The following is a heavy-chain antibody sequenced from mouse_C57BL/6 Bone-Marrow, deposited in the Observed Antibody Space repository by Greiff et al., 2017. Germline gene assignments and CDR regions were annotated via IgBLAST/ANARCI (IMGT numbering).Heavy chain of an antibody. CDR2: IDPSDSET. Sequence: QVQLQQPGAELVRPGSSVKLSCKASGYTFTSYWMHWVKQRPIQGLEWIGNIDPSDSETHYNQKFKDKATLTVDKSSSTAYMQLSSLTSEDSAVDYCATTIYYYVSSLFDYWGQGTTLTVSS. CDR1: GYTFTSYW. CDR3: ATTIYYYVSSLFDY. V-gene: IGHV1-52*01. D-gene: IGHD1-1*01. J-gene: IGHJ2*01.